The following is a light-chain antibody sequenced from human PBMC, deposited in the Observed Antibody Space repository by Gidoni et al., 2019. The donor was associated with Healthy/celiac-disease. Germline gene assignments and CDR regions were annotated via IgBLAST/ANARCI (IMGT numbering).Light chain of an antibody. CDR1: QRVSSSY. CDR3: QRYGSSPDT. CDR2: GAS. V-gene: IGKV3-20*01. J-gene: IGKJ2*01. Sequence: EIVLTQSPGTLSLSPGERATLSCRASQRVSSSYLAWYQQKPGQAPRLLIYGASSRATGIPDRFSGSGSGTDFTLTISRLEPEDFAVYYCQRYGSSPDTFGQGTKLEIK.